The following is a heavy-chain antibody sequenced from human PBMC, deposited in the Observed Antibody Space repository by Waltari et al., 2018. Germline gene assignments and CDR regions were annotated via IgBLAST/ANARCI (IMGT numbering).Heavy chain of an antibody. CDR3: TREGPTVVTTFDY. V-gene: IGHV3-21*04. Sequence: EVQLVESGGGLVQPGGSLRLSCAASGFTFSSYDMSWVRQAPGKGLEWVSYISSASGYIYYADSVKGRFTISRDNAKNSLSLQMSSLRAEDTAVYYCTREGPTVVTTFDYWGQGVLVTVSS. CDR1: GFTFSSYD. D-gene: IGHD4-4*01. CDR2: ISSASGYI. J-gene: IGHJ4*02.